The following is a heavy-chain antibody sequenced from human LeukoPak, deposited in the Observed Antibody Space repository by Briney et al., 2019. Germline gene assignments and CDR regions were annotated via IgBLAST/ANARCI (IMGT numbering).Heavy chain of an antibody. CDR3: ARGCSGDKCYLLEDNWFDS. J-gene: IGHJ5*01. CDR1: GDTFRNYA. D-gene: IGHD2-15*01. V-gene: IGHV1-69*05. Sequence: GASVKVSCKASGDTFRNYALSWVRQAPGQGLEWMGRIIPLFRSTNYAQKFQDRVTVTTDESTSTAYMELSSMTSEDTAVYYCARGCSGDKCYLLEDNWFDSWGQGTPVTVSS. CDR2: IIPLFRST.